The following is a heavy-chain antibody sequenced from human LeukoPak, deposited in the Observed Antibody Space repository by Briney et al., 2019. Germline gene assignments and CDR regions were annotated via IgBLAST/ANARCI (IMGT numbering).Heavy chain of an antibody. CDR1: GGSFSGYY. V-gene: IGHV4-34*01. CDR3: ARVLWFGESVYFDY. D-gene: IGHD3-10*01. CDR2: INHSGST. Sequence: SETLSLTCAVYGGSFSGYYWSWIRQPPGKGLEWIGEINHSGSTNYNPSLKSRVTMSVDTSKNQFSLKLTSVTAADTAVYYCARVLWFGESVYFDYWGQGTLVTVSS. J-gene: IGHJ4*02.